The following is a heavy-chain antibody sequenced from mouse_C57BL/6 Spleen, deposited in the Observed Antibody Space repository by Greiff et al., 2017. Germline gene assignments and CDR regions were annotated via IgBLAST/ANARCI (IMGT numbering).Heavy chain of an antibody. Sequence: EVQLQQSGAELVRPGASVKLSCTASGFNIKDDYMHWVKQRPEQGLEWIGWIDPENGDTEYASKFQGKATITADTSSNTAYLQLSSLTSEDTAVYYCTRGNSNCDFDYWGQGTTLTVSS. CDR3: TRGNSNCDFDY. D-gene: IGHD2-5*01. CDR2: IDPENGDT. CDR1: GFNIKDDY. J-gene: IGHJ2*01. V-gene: IGHV14-4*01.